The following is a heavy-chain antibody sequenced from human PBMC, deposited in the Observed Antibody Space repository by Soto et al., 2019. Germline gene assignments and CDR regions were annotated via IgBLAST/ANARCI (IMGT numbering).Heavy chain of an antibody. CDR3: ARYAAARSFDY. J-gene: IGHJ4*02. V-gene: IGHV4-59*01. Sequence: QVQLQESGPGLVKPSETLSLTCTVSGGSISSYYWSWVRQPTGKGLESIGYVYYSGSTNYNPSLKSRVTTSVDTSKNQFSLKLSSVTAADTAVYYCARYAAARSFDYWGQGTLVTVSS. CDR1: GGSISSYY. CDR2: VYYSGST. D-gene: IGHD6-13*01.